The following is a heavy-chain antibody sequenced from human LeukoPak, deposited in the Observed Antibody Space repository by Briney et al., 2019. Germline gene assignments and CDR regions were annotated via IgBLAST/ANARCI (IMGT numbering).Heavy chain of an antibody. J-gene: IGHJ6*02. CDR1: GFTFSSFG. CDR3: VKGGDYGLGSYQNVCFYGMDV. CDR2: IGYDGSNK. D-gene: IGHD3-10*01. Sequence: GGSLRLSCAASGFTFSSFGMHWVRQAPGKGLEWVAYIGYDGSNKYYADSMKGRFTISRDNSKNTLYLEMNSLRAEDTAVYYCVKGGDYGLGSYQNVCFYGMDVWGQGTTVIVSS. V-gene: IGHV3-30*02.